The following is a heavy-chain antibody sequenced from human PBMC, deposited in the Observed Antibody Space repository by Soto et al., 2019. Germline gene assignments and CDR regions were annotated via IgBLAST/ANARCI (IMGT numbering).Heavy chain of an antibody. CDR3: ARDWGSGSSTYYYFDY. Sequence: EVQLVESGGGLVQPGGSLRLSCAASGFTFSSYSMNWVRQAPGKGLEWVSYISSSSSTIYYADSVKGRFTISRDNAKNSRYLQMNRLRAEDTAVYYCARDWGSGSSTYYYFDYWGQGTLVTVSS. CDR2: ISSSSSTI. CDR1: GFTFSSYS. J-gene: IGHJ4*02. D-gene: IGHD3-10*01. V-gene: IGHV3-48*01.